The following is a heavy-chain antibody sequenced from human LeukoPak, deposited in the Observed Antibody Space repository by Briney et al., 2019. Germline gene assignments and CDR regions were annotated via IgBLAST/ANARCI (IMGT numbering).Heavy chain of an antibody. CDR1: GFTLDDYA. V-gene: IGHV3-9*01. J-gene: IGHJ4*02. Sequence: SGRSLRLSCAASGFTLDDYAMHWVRQAPGKGLEWVSGISWNSGSIGYADSVKGRFTISRDNAKNSLYLQMNSLRAEDTALYYCAKSYAGYSYGYFDYWGQGTLVTVSS. CDR2: ISWNSGSI. D-gene: IGHD5-18*01. CDR3: AKSYAGYSYGYFDY.